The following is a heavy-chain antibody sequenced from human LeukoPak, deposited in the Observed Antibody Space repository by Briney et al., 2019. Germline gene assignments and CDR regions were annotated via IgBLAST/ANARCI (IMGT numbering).Heavy chain of an antibody. CDR2: IYPSDSDI. CDR3: ARAGTSNYRFFVS. V-gene: IGHV5-51*01. Sequence: GESLKISCKASGYSFTNYWIGWVRQMPRKGLEWMGIIYPSDSDIRYNPSFQGQVTISADKSISTAYLKWSSLKASDTAVYYCARAGTSNYRFFVSWGQGTLVTVSS. CDR1: GYSFTNYW. J-gene: IGHJ4*02. D-gene: IGHD4-11*01.